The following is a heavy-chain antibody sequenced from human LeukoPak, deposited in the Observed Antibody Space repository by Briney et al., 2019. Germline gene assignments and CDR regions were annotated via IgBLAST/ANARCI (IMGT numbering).Heavy chain of an antibody. CDR1: GFTFISYS. CDR3: ARDGDGVKPLDY. CDR2: ISSSCGNI. D-gene: IGHD2-21*01. V-gene: IGHV3-21*01. Sequence: GGSLRLSCAASGFTFISYSMSWVRQAPGKGLEWVSAISSSCGNIYYAASVKGRFTISRDNAKNSLYLQMNSLRAEDTAIYYCARDGDGVKPLDYWGQGTLVIVSS. J-gene: IGHJ4*02.